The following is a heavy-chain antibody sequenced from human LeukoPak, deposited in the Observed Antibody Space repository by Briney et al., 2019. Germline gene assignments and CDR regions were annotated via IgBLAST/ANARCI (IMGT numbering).Heavy chain of an antibody. CDR2: IIPIFGTA. D-gene: IGHD3-10*01. Sequence: SAKVSCKASGGTFSSYAITWVRQSPGPRLKSRRGIIPIFGTANYAQKFQGRVTITADKSTSTAYMELSSLRSEDTAVYYCARGYGSGSYSSFDYWGQGTLVTVSS. CDR3: ARGYGSGSYSSFDY. V-gene: IGHV1-69*06. CDR1: GGTFSSYA. J-gene: IGHJ4*02.